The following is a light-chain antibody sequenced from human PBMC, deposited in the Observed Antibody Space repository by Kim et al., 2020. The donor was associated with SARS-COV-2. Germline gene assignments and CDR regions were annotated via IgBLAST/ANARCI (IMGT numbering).Light chain of an antibody. V-gene: IGLV1-40*01. CDR1: NSNIGSYYE. Sequence: QSVLTQPPSVSGAPGQRVTISCTGTNSNIGSYYEVHWYQHLPGTAPRLLIYATNNRPSGVPDRFSGSMSGASASLVIAGLRPEDEADYYCQAFDRSLVGMVFGGGTRLTVL. CDR3: QAFDRSLVGMV. CDR2: ATN. J-gene: IGLJ2*01.